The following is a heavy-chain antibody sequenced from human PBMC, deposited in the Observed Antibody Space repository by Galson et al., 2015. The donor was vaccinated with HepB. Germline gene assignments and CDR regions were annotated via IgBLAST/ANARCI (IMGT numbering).Heavy chain of an antibody. V-gene: IGHV1-58*02. J-gene: IGHJ4*02. CDR3: AAGDYDFWSGYFDY. CDR1: GFTFTSSA. D-gene: IGHD3-3*01. CDR2: IVVGSGNT. Sequence: SVKVSCKASGFTFTSSAMQWVRQARGQRLEWIGWIVVGSGNTNYAQKFQERVTITRDMSTSTAYMKLSSLRSEDTAVYYCAAGDYDFWSGYFDYWGQGTLVTVSS.